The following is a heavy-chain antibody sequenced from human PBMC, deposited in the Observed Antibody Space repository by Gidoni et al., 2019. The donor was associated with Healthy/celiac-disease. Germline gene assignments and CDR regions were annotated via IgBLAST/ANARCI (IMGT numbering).Heavy chain of an antibody. CDR2: ISYDGSNN. Sequence: QVQLVESGGGVVQPGRSLRLSCAASGFTFSSYGMHWFRQAPGKGLDVLAVISYDGSNNYYADSVKGRFTISRDNSKNTLYLQMNSLRAEDTAVYYCAKLIQLSDSAFDYWGQGTLVTVSS. V-gene: IGHV3-30*18. J-gene: IGHJ4*02. CDR1: GFTFSSYG. D-gene: IGHD5-18*01. CDR3: AKLIQLSDSAFDY.